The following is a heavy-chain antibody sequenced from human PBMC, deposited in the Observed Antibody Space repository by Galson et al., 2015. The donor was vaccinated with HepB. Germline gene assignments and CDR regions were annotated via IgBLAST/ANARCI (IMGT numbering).Heavy chain of an antibody. J-gene: IGHJ4*02. D-gene: IGHD2-2*01. Sequence: SVKVSCKASGYTFSSYGISWVRQAPGQGPEWMGWISGYSGDTNYAQNFQGRVTMTTDTSTSTAYMELSSLRSEDTAVFYCATAPRSCSNTSCYWAPHFDSWGQGTLVTVSS. CDR3: ATAPRSCSNTSCYWAPHFDS. V-gene: IGHV1-18*01. CDR1: GYTFSSYG. CDR2: ISGYSGDT.